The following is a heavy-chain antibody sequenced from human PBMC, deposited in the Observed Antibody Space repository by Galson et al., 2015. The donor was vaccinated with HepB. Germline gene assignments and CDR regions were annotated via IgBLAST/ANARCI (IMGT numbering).Heavy chain of an antibody. CDR3: ARDSGWCFDL. CDR1: GFTFSPYA. J-gene: IGHJ2*01. Sequence: SLRLSCAASGFTFSPYAMHWVRQAPGTGLEWVGIISYDGSHQYYGDSVKGRFTISSDNSKNTLYLQMHSLRGTDTAVYYCARDSGWCFDLWGRGTLVTVSS. CDR2: ISYDGSHQ. D-gene: IGHD3-10*01. V-gene: IGHV3-30*03.